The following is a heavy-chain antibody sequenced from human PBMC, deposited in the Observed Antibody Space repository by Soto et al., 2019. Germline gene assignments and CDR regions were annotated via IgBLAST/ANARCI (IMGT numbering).Heavy chain of an antibody. D-gene: IGHD6-19*01. CDR2: IIPIFGTA. V-gene: IGHV1-69*01. CDR1: GGTFSSYA. J-gene: IGHJ5*02. Sequence: QVQLVQSGAEVKKPGSSVKVSCKASGGTFSSYAISWVRQAPGQGLEWMGGIIPIFGTANYAQKFQGRVKITADESTSTAYMELSSLRSEDTAVYYWASSESSGWSRDNWFDPWGQGTLVTGSS. CDR3: ASSESSGWSRDNWFDP.